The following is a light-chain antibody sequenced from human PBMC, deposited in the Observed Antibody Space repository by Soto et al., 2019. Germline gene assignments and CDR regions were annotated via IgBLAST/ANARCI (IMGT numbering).Light chain of an antibody. CDR1: KLGDKY. CDR3: QAWDSGTDV. CDR2: QDN. J-gene: IGLJ1*01. V-gene: IGLV3-1*01. Sequence: SYELTQPPSVSVSPGQTASITCSGDKLGDKYACWYQQKPGQSPVLVIYQDNKRPSGIPERFSGSNSGNTATLTISGTQAMDEADYYCQAWDSGTDVFGSGTKLTVL.